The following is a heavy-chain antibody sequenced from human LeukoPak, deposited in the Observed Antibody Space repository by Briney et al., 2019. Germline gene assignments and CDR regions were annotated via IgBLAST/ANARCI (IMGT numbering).Heavy chain of an antibody. V-gene: IGHV3-30-3*01. Sequence: GGSLRLSCGVSGFTFSIYAMRWVRQAPGKGLEWVAIISYDGSNQYYADSVTGRFTISRDNSKNTLYLQMNSLRAEDTAVYYCARDMRDIVVVPAVRGPDYWGQGTLVTVSS. CDR3: ARDMRDIVVVPAVRGPDY. J-gene: IGHJ4*01. CDR1: GFTFSIYA. CDR2: ISYDGSNQ. D-gene: IGHD2-2*01.